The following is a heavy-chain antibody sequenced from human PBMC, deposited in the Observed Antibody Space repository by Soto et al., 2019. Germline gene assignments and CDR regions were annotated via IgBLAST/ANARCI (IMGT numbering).Heavy chain of an antibody. V-gene: IGHV4-30-2*01. J-gene: IGHJ5*02. Sequence: TLSLTCAVAGGSISSGGYSWSWIRQPPGKGLEWIGYIYHSGSTYYNPSLKSRVTISVDRSKNQFSLKLSSVTAAETAVYYCARAPKYYYDRGGFDPWGQGTLVTASS. CDR3: ARAPKYYYDRGGFDP. CDR2: IYHSGST. D-gene: IGHD3-22*01. CDR1: GGSISSGGYS.